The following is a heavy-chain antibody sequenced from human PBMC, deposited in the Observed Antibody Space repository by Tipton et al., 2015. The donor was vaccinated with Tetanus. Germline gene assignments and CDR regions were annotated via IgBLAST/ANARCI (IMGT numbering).Heavy chain of an antibody. Sequence: QLVQSGPEVKKPGSSVKVSCKASGDTFSSYAISWMRQAPGQGLEWMGGIIPSLGSTTYAPKFHGRITITADEVTTTAYMEVSSLTSEDTAVFYCARGGSYLGIYYYYAMDVWGQGTTVTVSS. D-gene: IGHD1-26*01. CDR3: ARGGSYLGIYYYYAMDV. CDR1: GDTFSSYA. V-gene: IGHV1-69*01. CDR2: IIPSLGST. J-gene: IGHJ6*01.